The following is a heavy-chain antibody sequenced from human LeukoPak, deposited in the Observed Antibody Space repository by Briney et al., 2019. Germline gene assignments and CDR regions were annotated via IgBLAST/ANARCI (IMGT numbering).Heavy chain of an antibody. D-gene: IGHD3-22*01. CDR2: VNQDESGK. J-gene: IGHJ4*02. CDR3: AREPYYDSSGYSSGQAY. Sequence: GGSLRLSCAASGFTFSSYWMSWVRQAPGKGLEWVANVNQDESGKNYVDSVKGRFTISRDNAKNSLYLQMNSLRDEDTAVYYCAREPYYDSSGYSSGQAYWGQGTLVTVSS. CDR1: GFTFSSYW. V-gene: IGHV3-7*01.